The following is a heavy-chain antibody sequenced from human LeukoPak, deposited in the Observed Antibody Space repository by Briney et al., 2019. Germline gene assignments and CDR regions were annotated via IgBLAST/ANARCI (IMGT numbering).Heavy chain of an antibody. Sequence: SETLSLTCAVYGGSFSGYYWSWIRQPPGKGLEGIGEINHSGSTNYNPSLKSRGTISVDTSKNQFSLKLSSVTAADTAVYYCARAVAGIGSSYTFPQDYWGQGTLVTVSS. V-gene: IGHV4-34*01. D-gene: IGHD6-19*01. J-gene: IGHJ4*02. CDR3: ARAVAGIGSSYTFPQDY. CDR2: INHSGST. CDR1: GGSFSGYY.